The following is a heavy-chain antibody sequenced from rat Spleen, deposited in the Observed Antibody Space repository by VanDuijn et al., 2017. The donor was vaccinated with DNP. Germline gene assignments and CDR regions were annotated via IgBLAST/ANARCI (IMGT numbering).Heavy chain of an antibody. J-gene: IGHJ2*01. CDR1: GFTFSDYA. CDR3: ATRNYDYNYFDC. Sequence: EVQLVESGGGLVQPGNSLKLSCAASGFTFSDYAMAWVRQSPKKGLEWVATIIYDGSYTYYRDSVKGRFTISRDNAKSTQYLQMYSLRSEDTATYYCATRNYDYNYFDCWGQGVMVTVSS. V-gene: IGHV5S10*01. D-gene: IGHD1-11*01. CDR2: IIYDGSYT.